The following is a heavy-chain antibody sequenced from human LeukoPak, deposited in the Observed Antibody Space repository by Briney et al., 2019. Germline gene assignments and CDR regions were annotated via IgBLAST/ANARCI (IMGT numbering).Heavy chain of an antibody. V-gene: IGHV1-2*02. Sequence: VASVKVSCKASGYTFTGYYMYWVRQAPGQGLEWMGWINPNSGGTNYAQKFQGRVTMTRDTSISTAYMELSRLRSDDTAVYYRASLPTVVTPFEWWGNNDAFDIWGQGTMVTVSS. CDR3: ASLPTVVTPFEWWGNNDAFDI. CDR1: GYTFTGYY. D-gene: IGHD4-23*01. J-gene: IGHJ3*02. CDR2: INPNSGGT.